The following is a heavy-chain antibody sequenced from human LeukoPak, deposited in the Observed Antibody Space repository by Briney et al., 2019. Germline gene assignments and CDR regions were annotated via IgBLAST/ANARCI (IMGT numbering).Heavy chain of an antibody. D-gene: IGHD1-1*01. CDR3: ARVYNWNDWDAFDI. J-gene: IGHJ3*02. Sequence: PSETLSLTCTVSGGSISSYYWSWIRQPAGKGLEWIGRIYTSGSTNYNPSLKSRVTMSVDTSKNQFSLKLSSVTAADTAVYYCARVYNWNDWDAFDIWGQGTMVTVSS. CDR1: GGSISSYY. CDR2: IYTSGST. V-gene: IGHV4-4*07.